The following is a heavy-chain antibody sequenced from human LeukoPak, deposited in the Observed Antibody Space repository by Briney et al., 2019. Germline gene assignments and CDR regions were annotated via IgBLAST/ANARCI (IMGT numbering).Heavy chain of an antibody. J-gene: IGHJ4*02. D-gene: IGHD2-8*01. CDR2: INHSGST. CDR1: GGTFSGYY. CDR3: ARGPFYCTNGVCYGASPLYFDH. V-gene: IGHV4-34*01. Sequence: SETLSLTCAVYGGTFSGYYWSWIRQPPGKGLEWIGEINHSGSTNYNPSLKSRVTISVDTSKNQFSLKLSSVTAADTAVYYCARGPFYCTNGVCYGASPLYFDHWGQGTLVTVSS.